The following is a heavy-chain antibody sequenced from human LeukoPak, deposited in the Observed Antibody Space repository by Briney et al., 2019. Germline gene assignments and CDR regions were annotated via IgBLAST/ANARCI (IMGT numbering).Heavy chain of an antibody. Sequence: GASVKVSCKASGYTFTSYDINWVRPATGQGLEWMGWMNPNSGNTGYAQKFQGRVTMTRNTSISTAYMELSSLRSEDTAVYYCARSVRRDIVVDDAFDIWGQGTMVTVSS. CDR1: GYTFTSYD. V-gene: IGHV1-8*01. CDR2: MNPNSGNT. D-gene: IGHD2-2*01. CDR3: ARSVRRDIVVDDAFDI. J-gene: IGHJ3*02.